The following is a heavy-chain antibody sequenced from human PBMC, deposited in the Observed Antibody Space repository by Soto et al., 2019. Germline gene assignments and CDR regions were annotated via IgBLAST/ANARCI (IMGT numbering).Heavy chain of an antibody. V-gene: IGHV1-18*01. CDR3: ARDNGFGESDV. CDR2: ISAYNGHT. CDR1: RDSKTSQA. Sequence: APAKPSSKAPRDSKTSQAITWPQQAPGQGLEWMGWISAYNGHTNYAQKLQGRVTMTTDTSTSTAYMELRSLRSDDTAVYYCARDNGFGESDVWGQGTTVTVSS. J-gene: IGHJ6*02. D-gene: IGHD3-10*01.